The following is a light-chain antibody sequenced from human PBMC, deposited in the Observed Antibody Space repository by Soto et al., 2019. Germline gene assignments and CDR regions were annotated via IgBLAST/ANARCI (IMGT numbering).Light chain of an antibody. CDR1: SSDVGGYNY. J-gene: IGLJ1*01. V-gene: IGLV2-14*03. CDR2: NVI. CDR3: ISDTNSSSYV. Sequence: QSVLAQPASVSGSPGQSITISCTGTSSDVGGYNYVSWYQQYPGKAPKLMVFNVINRPSGVSNRFSGSKSGNTASLTISGLQAEDEADYYCISDTNSSSYVFGTGTKVTVL.